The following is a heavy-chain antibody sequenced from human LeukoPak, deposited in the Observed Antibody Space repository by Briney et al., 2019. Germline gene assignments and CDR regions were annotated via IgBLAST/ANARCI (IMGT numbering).Heavy chain of an antibody. Sequence: GGSLRLSCAASGFTFSSYSMNWVRQAPGKGLEWVSYISSSSSTIYYADSVKGRFTISRDNAKNSLYLQMNSLRAEDTAVYYCARGSSSWYGDWFDPWGQGTLVTVSS. CDR2: ISSSSSTI. J-gene: IGHJ5*02. V-gene: IGHV3-48*04. CDR3: ARGSSSWYGDWFDP. CDR1: GFTFSSYS. D-gene: IGHD6-13*01.